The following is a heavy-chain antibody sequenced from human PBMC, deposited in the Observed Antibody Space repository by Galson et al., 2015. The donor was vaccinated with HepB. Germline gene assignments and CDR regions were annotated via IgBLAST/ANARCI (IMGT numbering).Heavy chain of an antibody. CDR3: ATRRGADPLGFDY. D-gene: IGHD3-16*01. CDR2: IYPGDSHS. J-gene: IGHJ4*02. Sequence: QSGAEVKKPGESLKISCKGSGYSFTSYWIGWVRQMPGKGLEWMGIIYPGDSHSKYSPSFQGLVTISADKPTSTAYLQWSSLKASDTAMYYCATRRGADPLGFDYWGQGTLVTVSS. CDR1: GYSFTSYW. V-gene: IGHV5-51*01.